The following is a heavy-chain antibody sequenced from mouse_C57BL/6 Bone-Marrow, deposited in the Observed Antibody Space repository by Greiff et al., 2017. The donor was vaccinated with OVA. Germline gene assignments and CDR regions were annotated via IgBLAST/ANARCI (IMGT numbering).Heavy chain of an antibody. Sequence: EVQLQQSGAELVRPGASFKLSCTASGFNIKDDYMHWVKERPEQGLEWIGWIDPENGDSEYASKYQGKTTITADTSSKTVYLHLSSLTSETIAVCYGTTFLYWGQGNTFTVSS. J-gene: IGHJ2*01. CDR2: IDPENGDS. V-gene: IGHV14-4*01. CDR1: GFNIKDDY. CDR3: TTFLY.